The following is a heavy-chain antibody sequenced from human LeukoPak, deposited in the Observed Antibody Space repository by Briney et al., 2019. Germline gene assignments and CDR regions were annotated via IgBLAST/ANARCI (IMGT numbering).Heavy chain of an antibody. Sequence: GGSLRLSCAASGFTFSRHHMNWVRQAPGKGLEWVSHISTTSRNIQYVDSVKGRFTISRDNAKNSVYLQMNSLSAEDTAVYYCDKSDIYYGFSFENWGQGILVTVSS. CDR3: DKSDIYYGFSFEN. D-gene: IGHD1-26*01. CDR1: GFTFSRHH. V-gene: IGHV3-48*04. CDR2: ISTTSRNI. J-gene: IGHJ4*02.